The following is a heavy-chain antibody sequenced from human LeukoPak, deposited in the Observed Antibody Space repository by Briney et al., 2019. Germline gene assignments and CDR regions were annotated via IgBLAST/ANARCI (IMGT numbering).Heavy chain of an antibody. V-gene: IGHV3-9*01. CDR3: TSWYIVGATWAEDY. CDR1: GFTFDDYA. D-gene: IGHD1-26*01. J-gene: IGHJ4*02. CDR2: ISWNSGSI. Sequence: GGSLRLSCAASGFTFDDYAMHWVRQAPGKGLEWVSGISWNSGSIGYADSVKGRFTISRDDSKSIAYLQMNSLKTEDTAVYYCTSWYIVGATWAEDYWGQGTLVTVSS.